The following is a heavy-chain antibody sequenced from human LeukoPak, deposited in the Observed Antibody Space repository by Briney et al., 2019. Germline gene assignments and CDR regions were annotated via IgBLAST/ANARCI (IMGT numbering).Heavy chain of an antibody. J-gene: IGHJ4*02. D-gene: IGHD6-25*01. V-gene: IGHV4-39*07. Sequence: PSETLSLTCTVSGGSISSSSYYWGWIRQPPGKGLEWIGSIYYSGSTYYNPSLKSRVTISVDTSKNQFSLKLSSVTAADTAVYYCARDKSGYGDFDYWGQGTLVTVSS. CDR1: GGSISSSSYY. CDR3: ARDKSGYGDFDY. CDR2: IYYSGST.